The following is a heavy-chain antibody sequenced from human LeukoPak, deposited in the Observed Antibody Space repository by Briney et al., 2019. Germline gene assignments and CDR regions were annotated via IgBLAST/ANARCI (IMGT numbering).Heavy chain of an antibody. CDR1: GFTFSSYS. Sequence: GGSLRLSCAASGFTFSSYSMNWVRQAPGKGLEWVAFIRYDGSNKYYADSVKGRFTISRDNSKNTLYLQMNSLRAEDTAVYYCAKQGGTVTTDDYWGQGTLVTVSS. CDR2: IRYDGSNK. D-gene: IGHD4-11*01. CDR3: AKQGGTVTTDDY. J-gene: IGHJ4*02. V-gene: IGHV3-30*02.